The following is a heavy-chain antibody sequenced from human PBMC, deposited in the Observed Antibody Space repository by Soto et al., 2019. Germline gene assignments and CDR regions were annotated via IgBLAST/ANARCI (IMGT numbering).Heavy chain of an antibody. CDR1: GFTFSSYS. CDR3: ARESPTKLAYCGGDCYGYFDY. V-gene: IGHV3-21*01. J-gene: IGHJ4*02. CDR2: IGSSSSYI. Sequence: GGSLRLSCAASGFTFSSYSMNWVRQAPGKGLEWVSSIGSSSSYIYYADSVKGRFTISRDNAKSSLYLQMNSLRAEDTAVYYCARESPTKLAYCGGDCYGYFDYWGQGTLVTVSS. D-gene: IGHD2-21*01.